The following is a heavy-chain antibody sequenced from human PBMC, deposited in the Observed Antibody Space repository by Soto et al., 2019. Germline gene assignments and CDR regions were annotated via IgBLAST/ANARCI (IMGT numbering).Heavy chain of an antibody. CDR3: ARIDCTGNNCNPYYHYGMDV. Sequence: GGSLRLSCAASVFTFNIYGMHWVRQIPGNGLQWVAIIWYDGSIKYYADSVKGRFTISRDNSKNTLYLQMNNLRDEDTAVYYCARIDCTGNNCNPYYHYGMDVWGQGTTVTVSS. D-gene: IGHD2-8*02. J-gene: IGHJ6*02. CDR2: IWYDGSIK. V-gene: IGHV3-33*01. CDR1: VFTFNIYG.